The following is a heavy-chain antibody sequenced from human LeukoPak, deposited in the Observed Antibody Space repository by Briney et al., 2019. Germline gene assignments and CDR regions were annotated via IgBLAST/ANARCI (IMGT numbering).Heavy chain of an antibody. Sequence: GGALRLSCAASGFTFSSYAMSWVRQAPGKGLEWVSAISGSGGSTYYADSVKGRFTISRDNSKNTLYLQMNSLRAEDTAVYYCAKAVTGTTLWFFDYWGQGTLVTVSS. CDR2: ISGSGGST. CDR1: GFTFSSYA. V-gene: IGHV3-23*01. D-gene: IGHD1-20*01. CDR3: AKAVTGTTLWFFDY. J-gene: IGHJ4*02.